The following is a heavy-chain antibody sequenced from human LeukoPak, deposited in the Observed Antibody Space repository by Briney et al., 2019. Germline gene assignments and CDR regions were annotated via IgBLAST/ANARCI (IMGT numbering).Heavy chain of an antibody. D-gene: IGHD3-10*01. Sequence: SETLSLTCAVYGGSFSGYYWSWIRQPPGKGLEWIGEINHSGSTNYNPSLKSRVTISVDTSKSQFSLKLSSVTAADTAVYYCAAELLGYAERTDYWGQGTLVTVSS. CDR1: GGSFSGYY. CDR2: INHSGST. J-gene: IGHJ4*02. V-gene: IGHV4-34*01. CDR3: AAELLGYAERTDY.